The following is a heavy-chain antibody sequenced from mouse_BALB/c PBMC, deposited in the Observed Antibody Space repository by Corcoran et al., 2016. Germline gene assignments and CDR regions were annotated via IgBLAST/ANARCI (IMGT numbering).Heavy chain of an antibody. J-gene: IGHJ4*01. V-gene: IGHV9-3-1*01. CDR3: ARFLYDYDVRGAMDY. D-gene: IGHD2-4*01. Sequence: QIQLVQSGPELKKPGETVKISCKASGYTFTNYGMNWVKQAPGKGLKWMGWINTYTGEPTYADDFKGRFAFSLETSASTAYLQINNLKNENTATYFCARFLYDYDVRGAMDYWGQGTSVTVSS. CDR1: GYTFTNYG. CDR2: INTYTGEP.